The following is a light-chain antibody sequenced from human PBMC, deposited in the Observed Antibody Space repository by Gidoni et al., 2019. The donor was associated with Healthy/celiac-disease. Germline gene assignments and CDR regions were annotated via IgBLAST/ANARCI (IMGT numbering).Light chain of an antibody. V-gene: IGLV1-40*01. J-gene: IGLJ1*01. CDR3: QSYDSSLSGNV. CDR2: GNH. Sequence: QSVLTKPPLASGAPGQRVTISCTGSSSNTGAGYDVHWYQQLPGTAPKLLIYGNHNRPSGVPDRFSGSKSGTSASLAITRLQAEDEADYYCQSYDSSLSGNVFGAGTKVTVL. CDR1: SSNTGAGYD.